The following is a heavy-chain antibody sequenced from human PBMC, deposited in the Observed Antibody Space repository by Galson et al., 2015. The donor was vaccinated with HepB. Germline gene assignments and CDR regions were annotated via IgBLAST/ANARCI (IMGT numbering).Heavy chain of an antibody. V-gene: IGHV3-30*04. CDR2: ISAGDGRNT. CDR3: AREGFSSGHAGIFDC. Sequence: SRRLSCAASGLIFSNSVMHWVRQAPGKGLEWVALISAGDGRNTNYADSVRGRFTISRDNSKNKVFLQMNSLRAEDTAVYYCAREGFSSGHAGIFDCWGQGALVTVSS. CDR1: GLIFSNSV. D-gene: IGHD3-22*01. J-gene: IGHJ4*02.